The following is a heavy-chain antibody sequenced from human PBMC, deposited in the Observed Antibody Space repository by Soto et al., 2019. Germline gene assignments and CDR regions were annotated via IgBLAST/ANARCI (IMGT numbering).Heavy chain of an antibody. CDR2: MNPNSGNT. D-gene: IGHD6-19*01. V-gene: IGHV1-8*01. J-gene: IGHJ3*02. CDR3: ARWTAVAGNDAFDI. CDR1: GYTFTSYD. Sequence: ASVKVSCKASGYTFTSYDINWVRQATGQGLEWMGWMNPNSGNTGYAQKFQGRVTMTRNTSISTAYMELSSLRSEDTAVYYCARWTAVAGNDAFDIWGQGTMVTVSS.